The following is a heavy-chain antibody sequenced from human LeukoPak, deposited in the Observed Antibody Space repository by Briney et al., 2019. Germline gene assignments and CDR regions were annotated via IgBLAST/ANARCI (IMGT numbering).Heavy chain of an antibody. D-gene: IGHD6-13*01. CDR2: TYYRSKWYN. CDR1: RDSVSSNSAA. CDR3: ARDPDSSWYDGYFDY. V-gene: IGHV6-1*01. J-gene: IGHJ4*02. Sequence: SQTLSLTCAISRDSVSSNSAAWNWIRQSPSRGLEWLGRTYYRSKWYNDYAVSVKSRITINPDTSKNQFSLQLNSVTPADTAVYYCARDPDSSWYDGYFDYWGQGTLVTVSS.